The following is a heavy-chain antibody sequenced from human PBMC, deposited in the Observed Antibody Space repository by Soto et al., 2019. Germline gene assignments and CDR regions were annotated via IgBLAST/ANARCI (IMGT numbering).Heavy chain of an antibody. V-gene: IGHV4-59*01. CDR3: AKQSGANYGGIFDH. J-gene: IGHJ4*02. Sequence: SETLSLSCTVSGVSISNYYWTWIRQPPGKGLEWIGYIYYSGSTNYNPSLKSRVTISVDTSKNQYSLKLSSVTAADTAVYYCAKQSGANYGGIFDHWGQGTLVTVSS. D-gene: IGHD4-17*01. CDR1: GVSISNYY. CDR2: IYYSGST.